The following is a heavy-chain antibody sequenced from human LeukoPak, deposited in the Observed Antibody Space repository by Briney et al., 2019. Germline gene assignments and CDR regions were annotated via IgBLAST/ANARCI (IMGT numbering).Heavy chain of an antibody. CDR1: GGSISSGYYY. J-gene: IGHJ6*03. V-gene: IGHV4-39*07. Sequence: SETLSLTCTVSGGSISSGYYYWSWIRQPAGKGLEWIGSIYHSGSTYYNPSLKSRVTISVDTSKNQFSLKLSSVTAADTAVYYCARVRYSDYYYYYYMDVWGKGTTVTVSS. CDR3: ARVRYSDYYYYYYMDV. CDR2: IYHSGST. D-gene: IGHD2-21*01.